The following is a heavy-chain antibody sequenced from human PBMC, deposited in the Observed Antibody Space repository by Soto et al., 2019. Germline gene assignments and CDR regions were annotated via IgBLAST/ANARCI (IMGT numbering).Heavy chain of an antibody. D-gene: IGHD3-3*01. V-gene: IGHV3-33*06. CDR3: AKGDFRSALGRSDVYYYDMDV. CDR2: IWYDGNTK. J-gene: IGHJ6*02. Sequence: GSLRLSCAASGFTFSTFGMHWVRQAPGKGLEWVALIWYDGNTKYYADSVKGRFIISRDNSKNTLYLQMNSLRAEDTAVYYCAKGDFRSALGRSDVYYYDMDVWGQGTTVTVSS. CDR1: GFTFSTFG.